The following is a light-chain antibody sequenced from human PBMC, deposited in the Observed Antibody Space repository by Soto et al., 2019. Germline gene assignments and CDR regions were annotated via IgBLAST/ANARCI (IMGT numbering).Light chain of an antibody. V-gene: IGKV3-11*01. CDR2: DAS. CDR3: QQYGSSGT. Sequence: VVLTQSPATLSLSPGERATLSCRTSLSVSGYLDWYQQKPGQAPRLLISDASNRATGIPARFSGSGSGTAFTLTIRRLEPEDFEVYYCQQYGSSGTFGQGTKVDIK. CDR1: LSVSGY. J-gene: IGKJ1*01.